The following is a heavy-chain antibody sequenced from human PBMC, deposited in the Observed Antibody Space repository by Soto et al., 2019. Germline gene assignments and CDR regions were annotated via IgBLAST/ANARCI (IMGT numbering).Heavy chain of an antibody. CDR3: ARFNWYFDL. Sequence: QVQLQESGPGLVKPSETLSLTCTFSGGSISSYYWSWIRQPPGKGLELIGFFYYSGCNNYNPTLKSRVPISVDTSKIQSSLKLSSVTAADTAVYYCARFNWYFDLWGRGTLVTVSS. CDR1: GGSISSYY. J-gene: IGHJ2*01. V-gene: IGHV4-59*08. CDR2: FYYSGCN.